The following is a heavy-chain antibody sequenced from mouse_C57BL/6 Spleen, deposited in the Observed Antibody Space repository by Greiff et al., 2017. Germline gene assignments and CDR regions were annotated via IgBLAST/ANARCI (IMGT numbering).Heavy chain of an antibody. Sequence: EVQLQQSGPELVKPGASVKISCKASGYSFTDYNMNWVKQSNGKSLEWIGVINPNYGTTSYNQKFKGKATLTVDQSSSTAYMQLRSLTSEDSAVYFCAREEEYSNYVGGWFAYWGQGTLVTVSA. CDR3: AREEEYSNYVGGWFAY. CDR2: INPNYGTT. V-gene: IGHV1-39*01. D-gene: IGHD2-5*01. J-gene: IGHJ3*01. CDR1: GYSFTDYN.